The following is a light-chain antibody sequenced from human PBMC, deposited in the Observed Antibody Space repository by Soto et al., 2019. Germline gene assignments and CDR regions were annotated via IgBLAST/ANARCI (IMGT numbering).Light chain of an antibody. CDR3: CSYAGSYNLGV. Sequence: QSSLTQPRSVSGSPGQSVTISCTGTSSDVGGYDFVSWYQQHPGKAPKLMIYDVSKRPSGVPDRFSGSKSANSASLTISGLQAEDEALYYCCSYAGSYNLGVFGGGPKLTVL. CDR1: SSDVGGYDF. V-gene: IGLV2-11*01. J-gene: IGLJ3*02. CDR2: DVS.